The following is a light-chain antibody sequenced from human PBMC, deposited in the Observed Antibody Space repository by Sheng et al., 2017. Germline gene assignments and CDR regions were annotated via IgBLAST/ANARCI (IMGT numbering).Light chain of an antibody. CDR1: QSVSIW. CDR3: QQRNNWPPIT. CDR2: KAS. J-gene: IGKJ5*01. Sequence: DIQMTQSPSTLSASVGDRVTITCRASQSVSIWLAWYQQKPGKAPKLLISKASNLETGVPSRFSGSGSGTEFSLTIASLQPDDFAVYYCQQRNNWPPITFGQGTRLEIK. V-gene: IGKV1-5*03.